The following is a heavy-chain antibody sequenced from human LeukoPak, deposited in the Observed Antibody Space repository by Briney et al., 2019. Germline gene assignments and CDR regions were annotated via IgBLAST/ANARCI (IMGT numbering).Heavy chain of an antibody. CDR2: IYYSGST. J-gene: IGHJ6*02. CDR1: GGSICSYY. V-gene: IGHV4-59*08. CDR3: ARRCPREYYYYGMDV. Sequence: SETLSLTCTVPGGSICSYYWSWIRQPPGKGLEWIGYIYYSGSTNYNPSLKSRVTISVDTSKNQFSLKLSSVTAADTAVYYCARRCPREYYYYGMDVWGQGTTVTVSS.